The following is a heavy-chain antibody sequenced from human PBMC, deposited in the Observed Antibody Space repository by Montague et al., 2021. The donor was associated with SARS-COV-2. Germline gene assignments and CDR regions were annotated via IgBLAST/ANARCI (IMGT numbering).Heavy chain of an antibody. CDR3: VGFRFCGSPGYNGGICGYFDS. D-gene: IGHD2-2*01. CDR2: IYHTGST. CDR1: GGSISGSLYY. Sequence: TLSLTCSVSGGSISGSLYYWGWIRQHPGKGLEWIGYIYHTGSTDYDPPLKSRLTISLDASKSDFSLNLSSVTAAATAVYYCVGFRFCGSPGYNGGICGYFDSWGQGSRVTVSS. J-gene: IGHJ4*02. V-gene: IGHV4-31*03.